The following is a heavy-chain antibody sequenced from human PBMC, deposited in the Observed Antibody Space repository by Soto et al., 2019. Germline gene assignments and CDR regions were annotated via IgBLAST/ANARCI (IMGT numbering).Heavy chain of an antibody. V-gene: IGHV3-7*03. J-gene: IGHJ4*02. CDR3: ARDDSSGYYYSKGIDY. CDR2: IKQDGSEK. D-gene: IGHD3-22*01. CDR1: GFTFSSSW. Sequence: XGALRLSCAASGFTFSSSWMSWVRQAPGKGLEWVANIKQDGSEKYYVDSVKGRFTISRDNAKNSLYLQMNSLRAEDTAVYYCARDDSSGYYYSKGIDYWGQGNLVTVSS.